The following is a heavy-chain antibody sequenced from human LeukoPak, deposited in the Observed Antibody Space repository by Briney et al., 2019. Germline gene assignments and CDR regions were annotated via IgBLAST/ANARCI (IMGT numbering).Heavy chain of an antibody. J-gene: IGHJ4*02. D-gene: IGHD1-1*01. V-gene: IGHV3-23*01. CDR3: VTRGTTATKYLEY. Sequence: GGSLRLSCAASGFTFSSYVMTWVRQAPDIGLEWVSTISSGGVTTYYADSVKGRFTISRDNSKNTLHLHMNSLRVGDAAVYYCVTRGTTATKYLEYWGQGTLVTVSS. CDR1: GFTFSSYV. CDR2: ISSGGVTT.